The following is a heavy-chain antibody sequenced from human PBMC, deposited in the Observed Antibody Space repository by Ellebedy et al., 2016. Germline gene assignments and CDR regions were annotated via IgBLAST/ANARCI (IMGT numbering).Heavy chain of an antibody. CDR1: GFTFSNYF. J-gene: IGHJ6*02. CDR2: IISDGRRT. CDR3: ARKIRQQWLVEYYYSGLDV. D-gene: IGHD6-19*01. Sequence: GGSLRLXXAASGFTFSNYFLSWVRQPPGEGRVWLARIISDGRRTTYADSVKGRFTISRDNAKNMLYLQMNNLRAEDTAVYYCARKIRQQWLVEYYYSGLDVWGQGTTVTVSS. V-gene: IGHV3-74*01.